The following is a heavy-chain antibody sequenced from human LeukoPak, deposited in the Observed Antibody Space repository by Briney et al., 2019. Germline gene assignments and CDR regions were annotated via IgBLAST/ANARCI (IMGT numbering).Heavy chain of an antibody. V-gene: IGHV3-23*01. J-gene: IGHJ4*01. D-gene: IGHD3-9*01. CDR2: ILCSGDNT. CDR1: GFTFSNYP. Sequence: GASLRLSCAASGFTFSNYPMSGVRQAPGKGLEWGSAILCSGDNTYYALSGKGRFTVSRDNSKSTLYVEMHSLRAEDPALYYCAKWGDYNVLTGYYVPDYSGEGTLV. CDR3: AKWGDYNVLTGYYVPDY.